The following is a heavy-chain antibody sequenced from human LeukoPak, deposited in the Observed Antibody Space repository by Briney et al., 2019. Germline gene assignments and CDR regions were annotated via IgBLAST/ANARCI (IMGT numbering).Heavy chain of an antibody. CDR1: GYTFTSYG. CDR3: ARVPHCSGGSCYGHFDY. J-gene: IGHJ4*02. V-gene: IGHV1-18*01. Sequence: ASVTVSCKASGYTFTSYGISWVRQAPGQGLEWMGWISAYNGNANYAQKLQGRVTMTTDTSTSTAYMELRSLRSDDTAVYYCARVPHCSGGSCYGHFDYWGQGTLVTVSS. CDR2: ISAYNGNA. D-gene: IGHD2-15*01.